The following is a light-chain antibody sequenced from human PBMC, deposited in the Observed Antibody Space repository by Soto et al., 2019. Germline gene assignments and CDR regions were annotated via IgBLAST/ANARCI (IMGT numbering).Light chain of an antibody. J-gene: IGKJ2*01. CDR1: QSVNNNF. V-gene: IGKV3-20*01. Sequence: EIVLTQSPATLSLSPGERAALSCGASQSVNNNFFAWYQQIPAQAPRLLIYGASSRASGIPARFSGSGSGTDFTLTISRLEPEDFAVYYCQQYGDSPYTFGQGTKLQIK. CDR2: GAS. CDR3: QQYGDSPYT.